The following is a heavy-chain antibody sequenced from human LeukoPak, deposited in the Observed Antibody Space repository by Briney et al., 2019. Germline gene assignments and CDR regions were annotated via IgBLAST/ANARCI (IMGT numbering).Heavy chain of an antibody. J-gene: IGHJ5*02. V-gene: IGHV4-38-2*02. CDR1: GYSISSGYQ. CDR3: ARDPRWLAPDCTSTSCYENYFDP. CDR2: IYHSGSA. Sequence: SETLSLTCGVSGYSISSGYQWAWIRQSPGKGLEWIGSIYHSGSAHYNPSLKSRVTISVETSKNQFSLNMYSATAADTAVYYCARDPRWLAPDCTSTSCYENYFDPWGQGTLVTVSS. D-gene: IGHD2-2*01.